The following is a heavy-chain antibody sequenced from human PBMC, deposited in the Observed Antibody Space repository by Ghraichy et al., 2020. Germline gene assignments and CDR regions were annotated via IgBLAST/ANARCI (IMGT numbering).Heavy chain of an antibody. CDR3: ARDSGRNWNWSRDNYFDY. J-gene: IGHJ4*02. CDR1: GYTFTGYY. Sequence: ASVKVSCKASGYTFTGYYMHWVRQAPGQGLEWMGWINPNSGGTNYAQKFQGWVTMTRDTSISTAYMELSRLRSDDTAVYYCARDSGRNWNWSRDNYFDYWGQGTLVNVSS. CDR2: INPNSGGT. V-gene: IGHV1-2*04. D-gene: IGHD1-1*01.